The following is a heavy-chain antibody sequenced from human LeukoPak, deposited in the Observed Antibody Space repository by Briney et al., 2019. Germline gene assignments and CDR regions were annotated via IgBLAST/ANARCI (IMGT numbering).Heavy chain of an antibody. J-gene: IGHJ3*02. V-gene: IGHV4-59*12. Sequence: PSETLSLTCTVSGGSISSYYWSWIRQPPGKGPEWIGYIYYSGSSYYNPSLKSRVTISVDTSKNQFSLKLSSVTAADTAVYYCARDRDGYNGGAVDIWGQGTMVTVSS. CDR2: IYYSGSS. CDR1: GGSISSYY. CDR3: ARDRDGYNGGAVDI. D-gene: IGHD5-24*01.